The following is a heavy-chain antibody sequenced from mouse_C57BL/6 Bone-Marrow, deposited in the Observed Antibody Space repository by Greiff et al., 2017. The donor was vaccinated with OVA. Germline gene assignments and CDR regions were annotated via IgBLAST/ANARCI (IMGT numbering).Heavy chain of an antibody. D-gene: IGHD1-1*01. Sequence: LQESGPGLVQPSQSLSITCTVSGFSLTSYGVHWVRQSPGKGLEWLGVIWRGGSTDYNAAFMSRLSITKDNSKSQVFFKMNSLQADDTAIYYCAKNYYGSSSYYFDYWGQGTTLTVSS. V-gene: IGHV2-5*01. CDR2: IWRGGST. CDR1: GFSLTSYG. CDR3: AKNYYGSSSYYFDY. J-gene: IGHJ2*01.